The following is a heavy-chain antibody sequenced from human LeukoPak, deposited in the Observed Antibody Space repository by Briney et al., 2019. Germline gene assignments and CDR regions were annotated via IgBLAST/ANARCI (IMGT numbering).Heavy chain of an antibody. CDR2: IYSGGST. V-gene: IGHV3-66*01. Sequence: GGSLRLSCAASGFTFSSYAMSWVRQAPGKGLEWVSVIYSGGSTYYADSVKGRFTISRDNSKNTLYLQMNSLRAEDTAVYYCARDGKYTSGSYGYWGQGTLVTVSS. CDR1: GFTFSSYA. CDR3: ARDGKYTSGSYGY. D-gene: IGHD1-26*01. J-gene: IGHJ4*02.